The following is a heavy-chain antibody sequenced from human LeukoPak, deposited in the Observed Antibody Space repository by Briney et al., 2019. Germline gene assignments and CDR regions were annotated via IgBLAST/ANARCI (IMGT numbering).Heavy chain of an antibody. V-gene: IGHV3-23*01. D-gene: IGHD6-6*01. CDR2: ISGSGGST. J-gene: IGHJ5*02. Sequence: PGGSPRLSCAASGFTFSSYAMSWVRQAPGKGLEWVSAISGSGGSTYYADSVKGRFTISRDNSKNTLYLQMNSLRAEDTAVYYCAKHPALEYSSLSVVNWFDPWGQGTLVTVSS. CDR3: AKHPALEYSSLSVVNWFDP. CDR1: GFTFSSYA.